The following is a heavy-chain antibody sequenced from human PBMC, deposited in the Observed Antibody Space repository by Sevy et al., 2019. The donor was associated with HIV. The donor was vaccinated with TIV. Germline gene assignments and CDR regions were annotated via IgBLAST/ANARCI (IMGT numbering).Heavy chain of an antibody. CDR3: AKAAQDSSWYYSYYYYYYIDV. D-gene: IGHD6-13*01. V-gene: IGHV3-30*18. CDR1: GFTFSSYG. Sequence: GGSLRISCAASGFTFSSYGMHWVRQAPGKGLEWVAVISYDGSNKYYADSVKGRFTISRDNSKNTLYLQMNSLRAEDTAVYYCAKAAQDSSWYYSYYYYYYIDVRGKGTTVTVSS. CDR2: ISYDGSNK. J-gene: IGHJ6*03.